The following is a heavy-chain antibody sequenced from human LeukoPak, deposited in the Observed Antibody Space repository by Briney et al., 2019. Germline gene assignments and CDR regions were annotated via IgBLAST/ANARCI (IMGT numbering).Heavy chain of an antibody. J-gene: IGHJ4*02. V-gene: IGHV3-30*02. Sequence: AGGSLRLSCVVSGFTFSSYGMHWVRQAPGKGLEWVAFMTYDGSKRPYADSVKGRFTISRDNSKSTLSLQMDSLRAEDTATYYCATYRQIQVPFEFWGQGTLVTVSS. CDR3: ATYRQIQVPFEF. CDR1: GFTFSSYG. CDR2: MTYDGSKR. D-gene: IGHD5-18*01.